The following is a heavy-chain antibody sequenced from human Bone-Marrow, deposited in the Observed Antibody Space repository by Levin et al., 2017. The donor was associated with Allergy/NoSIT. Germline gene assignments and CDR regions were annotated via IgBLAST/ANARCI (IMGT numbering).Heavy chain of an antibody. CDR3: ARHGDYGSGSYDLYYYYFYMDV. Sequence: ASVKVSCKASRYTFSDYYMQWVRQAPGQGLEWMGWINPNSGGTNYAQKFQGRVTMTTDTSISTVYMELSSLRSDDTAVYYCARHGDYGSGSYDLYYYYFYMDVWGRGTAVTVSS. CDR2: INPNSGGT. V-gene: IGHV1-2*02. J-gene: IGHJ6*03. D-gene: IGHD3-10*01. CDR1: RYTFSDYY.